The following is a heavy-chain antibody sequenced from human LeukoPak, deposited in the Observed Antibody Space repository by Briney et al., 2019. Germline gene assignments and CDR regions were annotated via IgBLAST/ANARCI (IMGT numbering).Heavy chain of an antibody. J-gene: IGHJ4*02. CDR2: ISGSGGST. V-gene: IGHV3-23*01. CDR1: GFTFSSYA. Sequence: GGSLRLSCAASGFTFSSYAMSWVRHAPGKGLEWVSAISGSGGSTYYADSVKGRFTISRDNSKNTLYLQMNSLRAEDTAVYYCAKDTFAASSYYDYVWGSYPFDYWGQGTLVTVSS. D-gene: IGHD3-16*02. CDR3: AKDTFAASSYYDYVWGSYPFDY.